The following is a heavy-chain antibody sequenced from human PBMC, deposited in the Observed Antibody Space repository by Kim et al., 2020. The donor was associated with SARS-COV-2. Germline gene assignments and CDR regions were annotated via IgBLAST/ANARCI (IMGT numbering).Heavy chain of an antibody. CDR1: GFTLSDYW. CDR2: IKPDGSDK. V-gene: IGHV3-7*01. D-gene: IGHD2-15*01. Sequence: GGSLRLSCAASGFTLSDYWMSWTRQAPGKGLEWVANIKPDGSDKNYVDSVKGRFTISRDNAKNSLYLQMNSLRVEDTAVYHCARGWRADQWGQSTLVTVS. J-gene: IGHJ1*01. CDR3: ARGWRADQ.